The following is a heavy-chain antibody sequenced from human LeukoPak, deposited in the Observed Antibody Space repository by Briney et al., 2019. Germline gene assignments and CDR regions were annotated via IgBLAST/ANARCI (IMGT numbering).Heavy chain of an antibody. J-gene: IGHJ5*02. CDR2: MNPNSGNT. Sequence: GASVKVSCKASGYTFTSYDINWVRQATGQGLEWMGWMNPNSGNTGYAQKFQGRVTITRNTSISTAYMELSSLRSEDTAVYYCARVDSSGRYEFDPWGQGTLVTVSS. V-gene: IGHV1-8*03. CDR1: GYTFTSYD. CDR3: ARVDSSGRYEFDP. D-gene: IGHD6-19*01.